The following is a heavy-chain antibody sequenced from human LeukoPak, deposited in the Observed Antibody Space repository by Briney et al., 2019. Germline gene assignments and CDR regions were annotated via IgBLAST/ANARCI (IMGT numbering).Heavy chain of an antibody. V-gene: IGHV3-23*01. CDR2: ITGNTGIT. CDR3: AKLQDQWELLRHFDY. J-gene: IGHJ4*02. Sequence: PGGSLRLSCAASGFTFSSYAMSWVRQAPGKGLEWVSTITGNTGITYYADSVKGRFTISRDDSENTLYLQMYSLRAEDAAVYYCAKLQDQWELLRHFDYWGQGTLVTVSP. D-gene: IGHD1-26*01. CDR1: GFTFSSYA.